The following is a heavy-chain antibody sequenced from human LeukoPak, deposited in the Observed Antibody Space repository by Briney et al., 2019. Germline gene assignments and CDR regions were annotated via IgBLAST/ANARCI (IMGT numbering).Heavy chain of an antibody. Sequence: ASVKVSCKASGYTFTSYYMHWVRQAPGQGLEWMGWINPNSGGTNYAQKFQGRVTMTRDTSVSTAYMELSRLRSDDTAVYYCARVDIVVVPALMDVWGKGTTVTVSS. J-gene: IGHJ6*03. CDR3: ARVDIVVVPALMDV. CDR1: GYTFTSYY. D-gene: IGHD2-2*03. V-gene: IGHV1-2*02. CDR2: INPNSGGT.